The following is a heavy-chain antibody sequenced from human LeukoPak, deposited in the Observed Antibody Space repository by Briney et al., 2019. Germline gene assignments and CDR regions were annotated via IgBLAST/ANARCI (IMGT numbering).Heavy chain of an antibody. J-gene: IGHJ4*02. Sequence: SETLSLTCSVSGGSITGYSWSWIRQTPGKGLEWIGSIYHSGSTYYNPSLKSRVTISVDTSKNQFSLKLSSVTAADTAVYYCARDLGIAARPDYWGQGTLVTVSS. CDR1: GGSITGYS. V-gene: IGHV4-38-2*02. D-gene: IGHD6-6*01. CDR3: ARDLGIAARPDY. CDR2: IYHSGST.